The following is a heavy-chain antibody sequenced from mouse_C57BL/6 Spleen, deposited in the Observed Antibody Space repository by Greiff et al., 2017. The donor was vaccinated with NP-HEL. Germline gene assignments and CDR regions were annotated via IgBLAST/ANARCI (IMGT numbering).Heavy chain of an antibody. D-gene: IGHD1-1*01. V-gene: IGHV5-4*01. J-gene: IGHJ1*03. CDR3: ARGVTTGYFDV. Sequence: EVQLVESGGGLVKPGGSLKLSCAASGFTFSSYAMSWVRQTPEKRLEWVATISDGGSYTYYPDNVKGRFTISRDNAKNNLYLQMSHLKSEDTAMYYCARGVTTGYFDVWGTGTTVTVSS. CDR2: ISDGGSYT. CDR1: GFTFSSYA.